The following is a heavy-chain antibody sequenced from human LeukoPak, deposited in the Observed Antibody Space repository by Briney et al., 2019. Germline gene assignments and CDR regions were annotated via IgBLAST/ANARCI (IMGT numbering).Heavy chain of an antibody. CDR3: ATAPGGYYYDSSGHIPKKGCAFDI. CDR2: FDPEDGET. Sequence: ASVKVSFKVSGYTLTELSMHWVRQAPGKGLEWMGGFDPEDGETIYAQKFQGRVTMTEDTSTDTAYMELSSLRSEDTAVYYCATAPGGYYYDSSGHIPKKGCAFDIWGQGTMVTVSS. CDR1: GYTLTELS. V-gene: IGHV1-24*01. D-gene: IGHD3-22*01. J-gene: IGHJ3*02.